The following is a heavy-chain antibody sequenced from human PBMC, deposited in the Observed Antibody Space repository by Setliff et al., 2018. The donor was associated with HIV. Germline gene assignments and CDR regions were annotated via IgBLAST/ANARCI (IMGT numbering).Heavy chain of an antibody. CDR1: GGTVNTYT. Sequence: ASVKVSCKASGGTVNTYTISWVRQAPGQGLEWMGGIIPVVGTTNYAQKFQDRVTITADEYTSTAYMELSSLRSEDTAVYYCARDRERWDHDAFDIWGQGTMVTVSS. V-gene: IGHV1-69*13. CDR3: ARDRERWDHDAFDI. D-gene: IGHD1-26*01. CDR2: IIPVVGTT. J-gene: IGHJ3*02.